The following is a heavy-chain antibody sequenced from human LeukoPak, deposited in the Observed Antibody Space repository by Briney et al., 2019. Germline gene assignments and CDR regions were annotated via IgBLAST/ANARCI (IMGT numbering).Heavy chain of an antibody. CDR3: ARGAGYCSSTSCYEDAFNI. V-gene: IGHV1-2*02. Sequence: ASVKVSCKASGYTFTGYYMHWVRQAPGQGLEWMGWINPNSGGTNYAQKFQGRVTMTRDTSISTAYMELSRLRSDDTAVYYCARGAGYCSSTSCYEDAFNIWGQGTMVTVSS. J-gene: IGHJ3*02. CDR1: GYTFTGYY. D-gene: IGHD2-2*01. CDR2: INPNSGGT.